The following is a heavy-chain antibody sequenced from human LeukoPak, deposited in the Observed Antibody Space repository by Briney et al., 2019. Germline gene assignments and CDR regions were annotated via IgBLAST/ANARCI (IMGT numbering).Heavy chain of an antibody. CDR3: TRAPPGMTMMTDY. J-gene: IGHJ4*02. CDR2: ISAYNGNT. V-gene: IGHV1-18*01. D-gene: IGHD3-22*01. Sequence: ASVKVSCTASGYTFTSYGISWVRQAPGQGLEWMGWISAYNGNTNYAQKLQGRVTMTTDTSTSVAYMELRSLTSDDTAVYYCTRAPPGMTMMTDYWGQGTLVTVSS. CDR1: GYTFTSYG.